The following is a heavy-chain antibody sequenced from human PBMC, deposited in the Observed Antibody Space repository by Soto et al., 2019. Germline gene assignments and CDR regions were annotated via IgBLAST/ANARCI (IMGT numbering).Heavy chain of an antibody. CDR2: IGTAGDP. V-gene: IGHV3-13*05. J-gene: IGHJ3*02. D-gene: IGHD6-19*01. Sequence: GGSLRLSCAASGFTFSSYDMHWVRQATGKGLEWVSAIGTAGDPYYPGSVKGRFTISRENAKNSLYLQMNSLRAGDTAVYYCARGYSSGWYRSDAFEIWGQGTMVTVSS. CDR1: GFTFSSYD. CDR3: ARGYSSGWYRSDAFEI.